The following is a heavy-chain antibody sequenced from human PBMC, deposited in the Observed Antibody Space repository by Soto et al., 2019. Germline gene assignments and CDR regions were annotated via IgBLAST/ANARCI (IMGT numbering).Heavy chain of an antibody. J-gene: IGHJ5*02. D-gene: IGHD2-15*01. Sequence: PGGSLRLSCAASGFTFGDYYMSWIRQAPGKGLEWVSYISYSGSTINYAESVKGRFTISRDNAKNSLYLQMNSLRVEDTALYFWAKYLEKAATHTNWFDPWGQGTMVTVSS. V-gene: IGHV3-11*01. CDR1: GFTFGDYY. CDR3: AKYLEKAATHTNWFDP. CDR2: ISYSGSTI.